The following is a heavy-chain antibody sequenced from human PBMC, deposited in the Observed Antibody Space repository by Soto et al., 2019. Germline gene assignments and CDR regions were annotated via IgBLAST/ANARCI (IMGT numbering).Heavy chain of an antibody. D-gene: IGHD6-19*01. CDR1: GFTFSSYW. CDR3: ARVDKVAGTFWG. J-gene: IGHJ3*01. V-gene: IGHV3-74*01. Sequence: EVQLVESGGGLVQPGGSLRLSCAASGFTFSSYWMHWVRQAPGKGLVWVSRINSDGSSTSYADSVKGRLTISRDNAKNTLYLQMNSLGAEDTAVYYCARVDKVAGTFWGWGQGTMVTVSS. CDR2: INSDGSST.